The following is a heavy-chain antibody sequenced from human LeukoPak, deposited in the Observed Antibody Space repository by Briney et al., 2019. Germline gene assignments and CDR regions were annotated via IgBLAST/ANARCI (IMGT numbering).Heavy chain of an antibody. Sequence: TGGSLRLSCAASGFTFSSYSMNWVRQAPGKGLEWVSSISSSSSYIYYADSVKGRFTISRDNSKNTLYLQMNSLRAEDTAVYYCAKAYYDILTGYYPPLGYWGQGTLVTVSS. CDR1: GFTFSSYS. V-gene: IGHV3-21*04. D-gene: IGHD3-9*01. CDR3: AKAYYDILTGYYPPLGY. J-gene: IGHJ4*02. CDR2: ISSSSSYI.